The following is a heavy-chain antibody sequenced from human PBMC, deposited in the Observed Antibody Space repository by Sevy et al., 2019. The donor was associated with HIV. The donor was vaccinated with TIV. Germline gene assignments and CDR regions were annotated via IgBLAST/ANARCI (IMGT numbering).Heavy chain of an antibody. CDR1: GYTFTGYY. J-gene: IGHJ4*02. CDR2: INPNSGGT. Sequence: ASVKVSCKASGYTFTGYYMHWVRQAPGQGLEWMGRINPNSGGTNDAQKFQGRVTMTRDTSISTAYMELSRRGSDDTAVYYCARSGCGGGSCYPGGYGYWGQGTLVTVSS. D-gene: IGHD2-15*01. V-gene: IGHV1-2*06. CDR3: ARSGCGGGSCYPGGYGY.